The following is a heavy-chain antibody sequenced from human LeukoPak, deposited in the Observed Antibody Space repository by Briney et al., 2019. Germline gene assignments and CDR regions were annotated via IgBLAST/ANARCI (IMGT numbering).Heavy chain of an antibody. CDR3: TTDVDTGMVSYAFDI. D-gene: IGHD5-18*01. Sequence: GGSLRLSCAASGFTFSNAWMSWVRQAPGKGLEWVGRIKSKTDGGTTDYAAPVKGRFTISRDDSKNTLYLQMNSLKTEDTAVYYGTTDVDTGMVSYAFDIWGQGTMVTVSS. J-gene: IGHJ3*02. CDR1: GFTFSNAW. CDR2: IKSKTDGGTT. V-gene: IGHV3-15*01.